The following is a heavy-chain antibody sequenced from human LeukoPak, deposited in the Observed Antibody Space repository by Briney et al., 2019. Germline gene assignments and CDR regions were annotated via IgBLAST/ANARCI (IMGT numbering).Heavy chain of an antibody. Sequence: GGSLRLSCATSGFTFNDAWMNWVRQAPGKGLEWLGRIKSISYGGTIDYAAPVKGRFTISRDDSKNTLYLQMDSLETEDTAIYYCTRTWPGNTCFNFWGQGTLVTVSS. D-gene: IGHD1-7*01. J-gene: IGHJ4*02. V-gene: IGHV3-15*01. CDR1: GFTFNDAW. CDR3: TRTWPGNTCFNF. CDR2: IKSISYGGTI.